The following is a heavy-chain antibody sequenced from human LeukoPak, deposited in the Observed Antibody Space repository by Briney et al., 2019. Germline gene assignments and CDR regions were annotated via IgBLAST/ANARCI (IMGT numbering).Heavy chain of an antibody. D-gene: IGHD1-20*01. CDR2: INPNSGGT. J-gene: IGHJ6*02. CDR1: GYTFTGYY. V-gene: IGHV1-2*02. Sequence: ASVKVSCKASGYTFTGYYMHWVRQAPGQGLEWMGWINPNSGGTNYAQKFQGRVTMTRDTSISTAYMELSRLRSDDTAVYCCARGLITGMWYYYYGMDVWGQGTTVTVSS. CDR3: ARGLITGMWYYYYGMDV.